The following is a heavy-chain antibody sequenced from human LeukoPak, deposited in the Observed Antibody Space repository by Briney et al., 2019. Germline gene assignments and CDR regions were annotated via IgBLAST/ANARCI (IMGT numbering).Heavy chain of an antibody. CDR2: IYYSGST. V-gene: IGHV4-59*08. Sequence: SETLSLTCTVSGGSISSYYWSWIRQPPGKGLEWIGYIYYSGSTNYNPSLKSRVTISVDTSKNQFSLKLSSVTAADTAVYYCARHDGSSWYYAFDVWGQGTMVTVSS. D-gene: IGHD6-13*01. J-gene: IGHJ3*01. CDR1: GGSISSYY. CDR3: ARHDGSSWYYAFDV.